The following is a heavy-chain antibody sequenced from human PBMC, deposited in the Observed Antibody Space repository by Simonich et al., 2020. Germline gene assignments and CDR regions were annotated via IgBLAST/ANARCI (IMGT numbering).Heavy chain of an antibody. D-gene: IGHD3-9*01. CDR2: INHSGST. Sequence: QVQLQQWGAGLLKPSETLSLTCAVYVGSFSGYYWSWIRQPPGKGLVWIGEINHSGSTNYNPSLKSRGTISVDTSKNQFSLKLSSVTAADTAVYYCARRRSGLVIDYWGQGTLVTVSS. J-gene: IGHJ4*02. CDR1: VGSFSGYY. CDR3: ARRRSGLVIDY. V-gene: IGHV4-34*01.